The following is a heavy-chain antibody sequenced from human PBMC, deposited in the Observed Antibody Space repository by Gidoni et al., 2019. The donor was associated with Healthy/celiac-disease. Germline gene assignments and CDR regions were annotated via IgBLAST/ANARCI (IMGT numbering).Heavy chain of an antibody. CDR1: GFTFSSYG. J-gene: IGHJ4*02. D-gene: IGHD3-10*01. V-gene: IGHV3-33*01. Sequence: QVQLVESGGGVVQPGRSLRLSCAASGFTFSSYGMPWVRQAPGKGLEWVAVIWYDGSNKYYADSVKGRFTISRDNSKNTLYLQMNSLRAEDTAVYYCARDREALHYYFDYWGQGTLVTVSS. CDR3: ARDREALHYYFDY. CDR2: IWYDGSNK.